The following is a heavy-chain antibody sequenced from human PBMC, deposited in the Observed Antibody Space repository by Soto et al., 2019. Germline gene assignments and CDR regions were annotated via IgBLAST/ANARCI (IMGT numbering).Heavy chain of an antibody. CDR3: AKAGYSYGYGTTIPTGGFDI. V-gene: IGHV3-23*01. D-gene: IGHD5-18*01. CDR1: GFTFSSYA. J-gene: IGHJ3*02. Sequence: LRLSCAASGFTFSSYAMSWVRQAPGKGLEWVSAISGSGGSTYYADSVKGRFTISRDNSKNTLYLQMNSLRAEDTAVYYCAKAGYSYGYGTTIPTGGFDIWGQGTMVTVSS. CDR2: ISGSGGST.